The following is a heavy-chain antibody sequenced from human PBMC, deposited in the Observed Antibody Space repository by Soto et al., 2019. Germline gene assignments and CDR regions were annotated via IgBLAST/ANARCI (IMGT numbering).Heavy chain of an antibody. V-gene: IGHV3-33*01. CDR1: GFTFSSYG. CDR2: IWYGGSNE. J-gene: IGHJ6*02. Sequence: GGSLRLSCAASGFTFSSYGMHWVRQAPGKGLEWAAGIWYGGSNEYYAESLKGRFMTVRNNIKNTLYLQMTSLRAEDTAVYYCARGPEIRSVFKQSYYGMDVWGQGTTVTVSS. CDR3: ARGPEIRSVFKQSYYGMDV.